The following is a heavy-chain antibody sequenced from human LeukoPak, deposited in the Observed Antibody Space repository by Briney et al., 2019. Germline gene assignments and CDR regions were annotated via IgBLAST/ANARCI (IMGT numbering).Heavy chain of an antibody. D-gene: IGHD6-19*01. CDR1: GYSFTCHH. CDR3: ARGHPGYASGWPDY. Sequence: GASVTVSFKTSGYSFTCHHINWVRQATGQGLEWMGLVSPSSGNTAYAQKFQGRVTMTRDTSISTAYMELSSLASEDTAVYYCARGHPGYASGWPDYWGQGALVTVSS. CDR2: VSPSSGNT. J-gene: IGHJ4*02. V-gene: IGHV1-8*02.